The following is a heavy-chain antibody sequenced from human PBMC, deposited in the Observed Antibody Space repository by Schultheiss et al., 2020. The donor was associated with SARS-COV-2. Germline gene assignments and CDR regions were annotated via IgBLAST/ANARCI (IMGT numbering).Heavy chain of an antibody. CDR3: ASDNPRVGASDAFDI. V-gene: IGHV3-48*03. CDR2: ISSSGSTI. D-gene: IGHD1-26*01. J-gene: IGHJ3*02. CDR1: GFTFSSYE. Sequence: GGSLRLSCAASGFTFSSYEMNWVRQAPGKGLEWVSYISSSGSTIYYADSVKGRFTISRDNAKNSLYLQMNSLRAEDTAVYYCASDNPRVGASDAFDIWGQGTMVTVSS.